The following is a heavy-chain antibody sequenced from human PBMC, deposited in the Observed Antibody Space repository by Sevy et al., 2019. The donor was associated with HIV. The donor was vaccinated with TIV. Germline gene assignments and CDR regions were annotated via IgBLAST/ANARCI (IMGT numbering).Heavy chain of an antibody. J-gene: IGHJ4*02. D-gene: IGHD1-26*01. V-gene: IGHV3-74*03. CDR2: INSDGSST. CDR1: GFTFSSYW. CDR3: AREHSRTYYYFDY. Sequence: GGCLRLSCAASGFTFSSYWMHWVRQAPGKGLVWVSRINSDGSSTKYADSVKGRFTISRDNAKNTLYLQMNSLRAEDTAVYYCAREHSRTYYYFDYWGQGTPVSVSS.